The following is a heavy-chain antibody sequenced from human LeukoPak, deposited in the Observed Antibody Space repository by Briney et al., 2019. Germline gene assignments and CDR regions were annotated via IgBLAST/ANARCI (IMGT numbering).Heavy chain of an antibody. CDR3: ARDSQYYFDSSGYYYYFDY. CDR2: INPIDDKT. D-gene: IGHD3-22*01. V-gene: IGHV1-46*01. J-gene: IGHJ4*02. CDR1: GYTFTGYY. Sequence: GASVKVSCKASGYTFTGYYMHWVRQAPGQGLEWMGIINPIDDKTTYAQNFQGRLSMTRDMSTSTVYMELSSLRSEDTAVYYCARDSQYYFDSSGYYYYFDYWGQGTLVTVSS.